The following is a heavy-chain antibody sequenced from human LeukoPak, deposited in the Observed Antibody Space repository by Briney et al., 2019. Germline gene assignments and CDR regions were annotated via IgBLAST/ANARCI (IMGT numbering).Heavy chain of an antibody. CDR1: GFTFSSYW. CDR2: IKEYGREK. V-gene: IGHV3-7*03. Sequence: PGGSLRLSCAASGFTFSSYWMSWVRQAPGTGLESGTNIKEYGREKYYVDSLKGRFTISRDNAKNSLYLQMNSLRAEDTAIYYCARGRMVRGGDYYGMDVWGKGTTVTVSS. J-gene: IGHJ6*04. CDR3: ARGRMVRGGDYYGMDV. D-gene: IGHD3-10*01.